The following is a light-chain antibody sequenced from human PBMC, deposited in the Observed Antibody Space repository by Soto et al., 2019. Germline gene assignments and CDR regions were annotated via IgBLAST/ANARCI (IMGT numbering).Light chain of an antibody. J-gene: IGLJ2*01. CDR2: EAS. CDR3: NSYAGSNNYVV. V-gene: IGLV2-8*01. CDR1: SSDVGGYNY. Sequence: QSALTQPPSASGSPGQSVTISCTGTSSDVGGYNYVSWYQQHPGKAPKLMIYEASKRPSGVPDRFSGSKSGNTASLTVSGLQAEDEGDYYCNSYAGSNNYVVFGGGTKLTVL.